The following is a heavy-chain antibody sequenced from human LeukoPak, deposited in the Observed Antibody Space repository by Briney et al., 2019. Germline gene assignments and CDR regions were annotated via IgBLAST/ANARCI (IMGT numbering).Heavy chain of an antibody. Sequence: SETLSLTCTVSGGSISSYSWSWIRQPAGKGLEWIGRIYTSGSTNYNPSLKSRVTMSLDTSKNQFSLNLTSVTAADTAVYYCARDRGAATFDYWGQGTLVTISA. D-gene: IGHD1-26*01. V-gene: IGHV4-4*07. CDR2: IYTSGST. CDR1: GGSISSYS. J-gene: IGHJ4*02. CDR3: ARDRGAATFDY.